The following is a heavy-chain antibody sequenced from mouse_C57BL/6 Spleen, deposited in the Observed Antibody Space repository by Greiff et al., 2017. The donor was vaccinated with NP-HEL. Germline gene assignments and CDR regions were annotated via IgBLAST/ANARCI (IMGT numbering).Heavy chain of an antibody. CDR1: GYTFTSYW. CDR3: ARTYYSKSYLDY. CDR2: IYPGSGST. D-gene: IGHD2-5*01. Sequence: VQLQQPGAELVKPGASVKMSCKASGYTFTSYWITWVKQRPGQGLEWIGDIYPGSGSTNYNEKFKSKATLTVDTSSSTAYMTLRSLTSEDSAVSYYARTYYSKSYLDYWGKGTPLTVSS. J-gene: IGHJ2*01. V-gene: IGHV1-55*01.